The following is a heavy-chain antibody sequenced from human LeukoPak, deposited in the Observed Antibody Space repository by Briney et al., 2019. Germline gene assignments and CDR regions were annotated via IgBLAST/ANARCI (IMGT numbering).Heavy chain of an antibody. Sequence: ASVKVSCKASGYTFTRYGISWVRQAPGQGLEWMGWISAYNGNTNYAQKLQGRVTMTTDTSTGTAYMELRSLRSDDTAVYYRARTVVTPEFNWFDPWGQGTLVTVSS. CDR3: ARTVVTPEFNWFDP. V-gene: IGHV1-18*01. CDR1: GYTFTRYG. D-gene: IGHD4-23*01. CDR2: ISAYNGNT. J-gene: IGHJ5*02.